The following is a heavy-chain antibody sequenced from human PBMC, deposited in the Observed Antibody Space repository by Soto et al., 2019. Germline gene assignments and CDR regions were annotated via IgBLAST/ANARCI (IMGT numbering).Heavy chain of an antibody. CDR1: GYTFTSYD. V-gene: IGHV1-8*01. CDR3: ARDPSGSYFPWFDP. D-gene: IGHD1-26*01. CDR2: MNPNSGNT. J-gene: IGHJ5*02. Sequence: VASVKVSCKASGYTFTSYDINWVRQAAGQGLEWMGWMNPNSGNTGYAQKFQGRVTMTRNTSIGTAYMELSSLRSEDTAVYYCARDPSGSYFPWFDPWGQGTLVTVSS.